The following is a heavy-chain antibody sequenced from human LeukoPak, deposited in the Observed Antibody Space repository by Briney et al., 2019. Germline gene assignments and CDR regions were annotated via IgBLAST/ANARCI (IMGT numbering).Heavy chain of an antibody. J-gene: IGHJ4*02. CDR1: GFTFDDYA. D-gene: IGHD5-24*01. CDR3: AKPRSGWLQAPFDY. CDR2: ISWNSGSI. V-gene: IGHV3-9*01. Sequence: GRSLRLSRAASGFTFDDYAMHWVRQAPGKGLEWVSGISWNSGSIGYADSVKGRFTISRDNAKNSLYLQMNSLRAEDTALYYCAKPRSGWLQAPFDYWGQGTLVTVSS.